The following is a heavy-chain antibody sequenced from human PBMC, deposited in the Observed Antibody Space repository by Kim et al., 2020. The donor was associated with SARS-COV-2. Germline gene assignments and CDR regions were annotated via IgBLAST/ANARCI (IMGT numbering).Heavy chain of an antibody. CDR3: ARVRGRDSSGWYPLDY. CDR1: GYTFTSYG. V-gene: IGHV1-18*01. J-gene: IGHJ4*02. D-gene: IGHD6-19*01. CDR2: ISAYNGNT. Sequence: ASVKVSCKASGYTFTSYGISWVRQAPGQGLEWMGWISAYNGNTNYAQKLQGRVTMTTDTSTSTAYMELRSLRSDDTAVYYCARVRGRDSSGWYPLDYWGQGTLVTVSS.